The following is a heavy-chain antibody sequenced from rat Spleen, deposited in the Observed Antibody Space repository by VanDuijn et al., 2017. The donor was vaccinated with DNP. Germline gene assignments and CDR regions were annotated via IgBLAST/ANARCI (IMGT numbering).Heavy chain of an antibody. CDR2: IRYSGST. V-gene: IGHV3-1*01. Sequence: EVQLQESGPGLVKPSQSLSLTCSVTGYSISGSYRWNWIRKFPGNKLEWIGHIRYSGSTSYNPSLKSRLSITRDTSKNQFFLQLNSVTTEDTATYYCASYYYDGYYAMDAWGQGTSVTVSS. J-gene: IGHJ4*01. CDR3: ASYYYDGYYAMDA. D-gene: IGHD1-12*02. CDR1: GYSISGSY.